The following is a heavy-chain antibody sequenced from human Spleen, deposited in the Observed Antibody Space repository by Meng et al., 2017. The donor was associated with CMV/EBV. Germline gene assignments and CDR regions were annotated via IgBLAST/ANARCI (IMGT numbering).Heavy chain of an antibody. J-gene: IGHJ3*02. Sequence: GESLKISCAASGFTFSSYEMNWVRQAPGKGLEWVSYISSSGSTIYYADSVKGRFTISRDNAKNSLYLQMNSLRAEDTAVYYCARVMWWVKVRERDAFDIWGQGTMVTVSS. V-gene: IGHV3-48*03. CDR2: ISSSGSTI. D-gene: IGHD2-21*01. CDR3: ARVMWWVKVRERDAFDI. CDR1: GFTFSSYE.